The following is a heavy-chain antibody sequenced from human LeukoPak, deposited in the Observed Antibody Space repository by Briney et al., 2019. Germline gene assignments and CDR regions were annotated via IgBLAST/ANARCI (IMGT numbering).Heavy chain of an antibody. Sequence: GGSLRLSCAASGFTFSSYAMSWVRQAPGKGLEWVSAISGSGGSTYYADSVKGRFTISRDNSKNTLYLQMNSLRAEDTAVYYCLKFDTGPVETYGMDVWGQGTTVTLSS. CDR2: ISGSGGST. D-gene: IGHD3-10*01. J-gene: IGHJ6*02. V-gene: IGHV3-23*01. CDR3: LKFDTGPVETYGMDV. CDR1: GFTFSSYA.